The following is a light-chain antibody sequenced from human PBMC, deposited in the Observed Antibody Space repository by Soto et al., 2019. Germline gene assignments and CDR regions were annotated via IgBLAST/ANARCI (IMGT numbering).Light chain of an antibody. V-gene: IGKV1-16*01. CDR2: VAS. Sequence: DIQMTQSPTSLSASVGDRVTITCRASQTIYKYLAWFQQKPGKAPKSLIYVASSLQSGVPSRFSGRGSGTEFTLTISSLQPDDFATYYCQQYNSYPWTFGQGTKVDIK. CDR1: QTIYKY. J-gene: IGKJ1*01. CDR3: QQYNSYPWT.